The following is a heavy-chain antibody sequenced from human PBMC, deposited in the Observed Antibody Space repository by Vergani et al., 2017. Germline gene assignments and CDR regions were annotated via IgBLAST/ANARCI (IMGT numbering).Heavy chain of an antibody. CDR2: INPKTGDT. Sequence: QVQLVQSGAEVRKPGASVTVSCKTYEYSFIGYYIHWVRQAPGQGLEWMGRINPKTGDTIYAQNFQDRVSMTRETSITTAYMELRRLRSDDTAVYYGARDGSSYDPRFDYWGQGTLVTVSS. CDR3: ARDGSSYDPRFDY. D-gene: IGHD5-12*01. J-gene: IGHJ4*02. CDR1: EYSFIGYY. V-gene: IGHV1-2*02.